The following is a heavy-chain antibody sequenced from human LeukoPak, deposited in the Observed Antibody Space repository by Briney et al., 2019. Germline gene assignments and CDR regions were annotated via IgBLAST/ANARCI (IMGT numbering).Heavy chain of an antibody. Sequence: TGGPLRLSCAASGFTFSTYSIHWVRQPPRKGLEWVSSISSSSSSIYYADSVKGRFTISRDKAKESLYLQMNSLRAEDTAVYYCARGSGDYLPPDFDYWGQGTLVTVSS. CDR2: ISSSSSSI. V-gene: IGHV3-21*01. CDR1: GFTFSTYS. D-gene: IGHD4-17*01. J-gene: IGHJ4*02. CDR3: ARGSGDYLPPDFDY.